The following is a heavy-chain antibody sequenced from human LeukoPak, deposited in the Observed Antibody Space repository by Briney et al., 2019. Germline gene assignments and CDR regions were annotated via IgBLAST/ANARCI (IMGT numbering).Heavy chain of an antibody. V-gene: IGHV1-69*13. D-gene: IGHD6-13*01. Sequence: PEASVKGSCKASGGTFSSYAISWVRQAPGQGLEWMGGIIPIFGTANYAQKFQGRVTITADESTSTAYMELSSLRSEDTAVYYCARDDGIGSSSPHFDYWGQGTLVTVSS. CDR2: IIPIFGTA. J-gene: IGHJ4*02. CDR3: ARDDGIGSSSPHFDY. CDR1: GGTFSSYA.